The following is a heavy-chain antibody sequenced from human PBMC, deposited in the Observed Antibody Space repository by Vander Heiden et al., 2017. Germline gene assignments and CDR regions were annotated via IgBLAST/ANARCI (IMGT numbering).Heavy chain of an antibody. CDR2: INSDGSST. V-gene: IGHV3-74*01. CDR3: ASLFDSGSYYYYGMDV. Sequence: EVQLVESGGGLVQPGGSLRLSCAASGFTFSSYWMHWVRQAPGKGLVWVSRINSDGSSTSYADSVKGRFTISRDNAKNTLYLQMNSLRAEDTAVYYCASLFDSGSYYYYGMDVWGQGTTVTVSS. D-gene: IGHD1-26*01. CDR1: GFTFSSYW. J-gene: IGHJ6*02.